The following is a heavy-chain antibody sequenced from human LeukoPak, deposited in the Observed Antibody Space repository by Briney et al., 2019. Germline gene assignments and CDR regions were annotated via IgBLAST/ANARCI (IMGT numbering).Heavy chain of an antibody. CDR1: GYTFTGYY. J-gene: IGHJ4*02. V-gene: IGHV1-2*02. Sequence: ASVKVSCKASGYTFTGYYMHWVRQAPGQGLEWMGWINPNSGGTNYAQKFQGRVTMTRDTSISTAYMELSRLRSDDTAVYYCARLTGGSVYFDYWGQGTLVTVSS. D-gene: IGHD7-27*01. CDR3: ARLTGGSVYFDY. CDR2: INPNSGGT.